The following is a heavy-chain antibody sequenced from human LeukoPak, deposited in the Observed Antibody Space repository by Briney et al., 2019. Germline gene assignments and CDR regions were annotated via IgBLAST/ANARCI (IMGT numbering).Heavy chain of an antibody. V-gene: IGHV4-59*01. CDR3: ARLKYYYDSSGSRAEYFQH. CDR2: IYYSGST. Sequence: SETLSLTCTVSGGSISNYYWSWIRQPPGKELEWIGYIYYSGSTNYNPSLKSRVTISVDTSKNQFSLKLSSVTAADTAVYYCARLKYYYDSSGSRAEYFQHWGQGTLVTASS. CDR1: GGSISNYY. J-gene: IGHJ1*01. D-gene: IGHD3-22*01.